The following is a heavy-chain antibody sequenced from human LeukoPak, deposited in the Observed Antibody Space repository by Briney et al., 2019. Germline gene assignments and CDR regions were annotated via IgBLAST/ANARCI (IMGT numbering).Heavy chain of an antibody. CDR3: ARDKAAAGGGSFDY. CDR2: IIPILGIA. CDR1: GGTFISYA. Sequence: SVKVSCKASGGTFISYAISWVRQAPGQGLEWMGRIIPILGIANYAQKFQGRVTITADKSTSTAYMELSSLRSEDTAVYYCARDKAAAGGGSFDYWGQGTLVTVSS. D-gene: IGHD6-13*01. J-gene: IGHJ4*02. V-gene: IGHV1-69*04.